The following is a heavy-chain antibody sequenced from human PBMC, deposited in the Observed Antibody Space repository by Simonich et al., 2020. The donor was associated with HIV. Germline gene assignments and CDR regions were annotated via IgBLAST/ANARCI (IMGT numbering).Heavy chain of an antibody. D-gene: IGHD5-18*01. V-gene: IGHV1-2*02. CDR3: ARQGPTNVDRAMVTELGFDY. CDR1: GYTFSGYY. Sequence: VQLVQSGAEVKKPGASVKVSCQASGYTFSGYYIHWVRQAPGQGLGGMGRSNPNSGGTNSEQKFQGRVTMTRDTAVSTAYMELSRRRSDDTAVYYCARQGPTNVDRAMVTELGFDYWGQGTLVTVSS. J-gene: IGHJ4*02. CDR2: SNPNSGGT.